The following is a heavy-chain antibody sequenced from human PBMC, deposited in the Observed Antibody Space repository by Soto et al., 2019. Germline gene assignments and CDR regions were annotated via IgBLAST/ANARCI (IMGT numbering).Heavy chain of an antibody. CDR1: GFTFSTVD. V-gene: IGHV3-23*01. Sequence: EVQLLESGGGLVQPGGSLRLSCAASGFTFSTVDMTWVRQAPGKGLEWVSLIRGVAGSTHYPDSVKGRFTISKDTSNNVLYLEMNSLRADDTAVYFCVKGAWLDYWGQGNMVTVSS. CDR3: VKGAWLDY. J-gene: IGHJ4*02. CDR2: IRGVAGST.